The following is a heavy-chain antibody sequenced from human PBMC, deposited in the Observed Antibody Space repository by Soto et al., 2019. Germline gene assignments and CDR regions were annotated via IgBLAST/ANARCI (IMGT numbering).Heavy chain of an antibody. D-gene: IGHD3-10*01. CDR1: GGSVRSGNHF. CDR2: IYYPGVT. V-gene: IGHV4-61*01. Sequence: QVQLQESGPGLLKASETLSLTCSVSGGSVRSGNHFWNWIRQPPGRGLEWLGYIYYPGVTNYNPSLKSRVSMSVDTSKNQFSLKLTSLTAADTAVYYCARGGEPLGYYGLDVWGQGTTVTVSS. J-gene: IGHJ6*02. CDR3: ARGGEPLGYYGLDV.